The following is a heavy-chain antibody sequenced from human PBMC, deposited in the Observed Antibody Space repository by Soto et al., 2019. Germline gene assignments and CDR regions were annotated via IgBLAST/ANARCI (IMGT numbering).Heavy chain of an antibody. D-gene: IGHD3-10*01. CDR3: AKRAYGSDFDY. CDR2: ISGSGDSK. CDR1: GFTFSSYA. J-gene: IGHJ4*02. Sequence: EVQLLESGGGLVQPGGSLRLSCAASGFTFSSYAMSWVRQAPGKGLEWVSVISGSGDSKYYADSVKGRFTISRDNSKNTLYLQMNSLRVEDTAVYYFAKRAYGSDFDYWGQGTRVTVSS. V-gene: IGHV3-23*01.